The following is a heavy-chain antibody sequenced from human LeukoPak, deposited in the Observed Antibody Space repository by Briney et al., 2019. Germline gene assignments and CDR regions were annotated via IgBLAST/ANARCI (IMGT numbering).Heavy chain of an antibody. Sequence: PGGSLRLSCAASGFTFSSYAMSWVRQAPGKGLEWVSAISGSGGSTYYADSVKGRFTISRDNSKNTLYLQMNSLRAEDTAVYYCAKRDGSGSYYPDLDYWGQGTLVTVSS. CDR3: AKRDGSGSYYPDLDY. CDR1: GFTFSSYA. V-gene: IGHV3-23*01. J-gene: IGHJ4*02. D-gene: IGHD3-10*01. CDR2: ISGSGGST.